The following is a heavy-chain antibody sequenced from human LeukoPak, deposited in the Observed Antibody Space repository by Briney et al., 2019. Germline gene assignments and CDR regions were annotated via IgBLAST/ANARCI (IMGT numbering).Heavy chain of an antibody. CDR2: IHTSGSII. CDR1: GFTFSTYE. J-gene: IGHJ4*02. Sequence: QPGGSLRLSCAASGFTFSTYEMNWVRQAPGKGLEWVSYIHTSGSIIYYADSVKGRFTISRDNAKNSLYLQMSSLRVEDTAAYYCARDPPGTVSFDYWGQGTLVTVSS. CDR3: ARDPPGTVSFDY. V-gene: IGHV3-48*03. D-gene: IGHD3/OR15-3a*01.